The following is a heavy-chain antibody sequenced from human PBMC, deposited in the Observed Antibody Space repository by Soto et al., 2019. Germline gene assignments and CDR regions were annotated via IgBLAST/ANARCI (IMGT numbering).Heavy chain of an antibody. CDR2: ISHDGGVK. CDR3: SKDLYGAGWYNYFDP. V-gene: IGHV3-30*18. J-gene: IGHJ5*02. Sequence: QVHLVESGGGVVQPGRSLRLSCAASGFTFSTTGMHWVLQAPGKGLEWVAMISHDGGVKHYTDSVKGRFTISRDTSNNTVYLQMNSLRPEDTAMYHCSKDLYGAGWYNYFDPWGQGTLVTVSS. D-gene: IGHD6-19*01. CDR1: GFTFSTTG.